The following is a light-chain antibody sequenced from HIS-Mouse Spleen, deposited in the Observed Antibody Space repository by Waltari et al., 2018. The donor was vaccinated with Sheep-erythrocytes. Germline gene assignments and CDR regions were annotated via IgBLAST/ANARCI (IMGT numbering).Light chain of an antibody. V-gene: IGLV3-21*03. Sequence: SYVLTQPPSVSVAPGKTARITCGGNNIGSKSVHCYQQKPGQAPVLVVYDDSDRPSGIAERFSVSNSGNTATLTISRGEAGDEADYYCQVWDSSSDHVVFGGGTKLTVL. J-gene: IGLJ2*01. CDR2: DDS. CDR1: NIGSKS. CDR3: QVWDSSSDHVV.